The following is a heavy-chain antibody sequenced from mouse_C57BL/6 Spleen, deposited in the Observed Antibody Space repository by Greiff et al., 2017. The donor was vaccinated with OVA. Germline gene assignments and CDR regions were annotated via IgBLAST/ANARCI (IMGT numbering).Heavy chain of an antibody. Sequence: VQLQQSGTELVKPGASVKLSCKASGYTFTSYWMHWVKQRPGQGLEWIGNINPSNGGTNYNEKFKSKATLTVDKSSSTAYMQLSSLTSEDSAVYYCAREKLGSYYFDYWGQGTTLTVSS. CDR1: GYTFTSYW. D-gene: IGHD4-1*01. V-gene: IGHV1-53*01. CDR3: AREKLGSYYFDY. CDR2: INPSNGGT. J-gene: IGHJ2*01.